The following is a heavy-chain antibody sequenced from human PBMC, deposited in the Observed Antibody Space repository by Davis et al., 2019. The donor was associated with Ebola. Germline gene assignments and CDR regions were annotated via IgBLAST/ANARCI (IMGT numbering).Heavy chain of an antibody. Sequence: GGSLRLSCAASGFTFSGFWMTWVRQAPGKGLEWVANIKPDGSEKYYVDSVKGRFTISRDNAKNSLYLQMHSLRAEDTAVYYCAKERLMGVVVVAATQGMDVWGQGTTVTVSS. D-gene: IGHD2-15*01. CDR3: AKERLMGVVVVAATQGMDV. J-gene: IGHJ6*02. V-gene: IGHV3-7*03. CDR2: IKPDGSEK. CDR1: GFTFSGFW.